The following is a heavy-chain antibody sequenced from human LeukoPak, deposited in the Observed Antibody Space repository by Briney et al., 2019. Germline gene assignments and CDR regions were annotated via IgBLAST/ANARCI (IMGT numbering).Heavy chain of an antibody. D-gene: IGHD5-18*01. CDR1: GYSFTTYW. J-gene: IGHJ4*02. CDR3: ARLVRDTAMVFDY. CDR2: IYPADSTA. Sequence: GESLKISCKASGYSFTTYWIGWVRQVPGKGLEWVGIIYPADSTAKYSPSFQGQVTISVDKSISTAYLQWSRLKASDTAMYYCARLVRDTAMVFDYWGQGTLVTVSS. V-gene: IGHV5-51*01.